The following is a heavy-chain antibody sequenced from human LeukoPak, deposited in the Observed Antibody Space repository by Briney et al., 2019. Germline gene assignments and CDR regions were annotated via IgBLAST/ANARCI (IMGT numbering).Heavy chain of an antibody. Sequence: SETLSLTCTVSGGSISSSSYYWGWIRQPPGKRLEWIGSMYYSGSTYYNPSLKSRVTISVDTSKNQFSLKLSSVTAADTAVYYCARHLRGSNLYNWFDPWGQGTLVTVSS. CDR2: MYYSGST. D-gene: IGHD4-11*01. V-gene: IGHV4-39*01. CDR3: ARHLRGSNLYNWFDP. J-gene: IGHJ5*02. CDR1: GGSISSSSYY.